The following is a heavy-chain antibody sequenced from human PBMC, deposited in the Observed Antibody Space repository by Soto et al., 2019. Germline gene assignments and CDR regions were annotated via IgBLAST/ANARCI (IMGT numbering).Heavy chain of an antibody. J-gene: IGHJ5*02. CDR2: IYYDGTT. Sequence: SETLSLTCAVSGGSISISTSYYWAWTRQPPGKGLEWIGHIYYDGTTYYNPSFKSRVTLSVDTSKNQFSLKLTSVTASDTAVYYCARVGTLNWLDPWGQGTLVTVSS. V-gene: IGHV4-39*01. CDR1: GGSISISTSYY. CDR3: ARVGTLNWLDP.